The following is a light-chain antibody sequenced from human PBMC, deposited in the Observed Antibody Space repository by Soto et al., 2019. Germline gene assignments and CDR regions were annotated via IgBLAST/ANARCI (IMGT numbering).Light chain of an antibody. J-gene: IGKJ1*01. Sequence: EIVLTQSPGTLSLSPGERATLSCRTSQSVSSNYLAWYQQKPGQAPRLLIYGASSRATGIPDRFSGSRSGTDFTLTISRLEPEDFAVYYCQQYSVSWWTFGQGTKLEIK. CDR1: QSVSSNY. CDR3: QQYSVSWWT. CDR2: GAS. V-gene: IGKV3-20*01.